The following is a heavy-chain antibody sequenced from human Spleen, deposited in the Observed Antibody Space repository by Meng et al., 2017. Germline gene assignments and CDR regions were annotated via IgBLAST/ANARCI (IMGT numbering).Heavy chain of an antibody. CDR1: GDSISSRDW. J-gene: IGHJ4*02. CDR3: ARGPTTMAHDFDY. Sequence: VQLQESGPGLVKPSGTLSLTCAVSGDSISSRDWWSWVRQPPGKGLEWIGEISQGSGRTNYNPSLKSRVTISLDKSKNQFSLKLSSVTAADSAVYYCARGPTTMAHDFDYWGQGTLVTVSS. D-gene: IGHD4-11*01. CDR2: ISQGSGRT. V-gene: IGHV4-4*02.